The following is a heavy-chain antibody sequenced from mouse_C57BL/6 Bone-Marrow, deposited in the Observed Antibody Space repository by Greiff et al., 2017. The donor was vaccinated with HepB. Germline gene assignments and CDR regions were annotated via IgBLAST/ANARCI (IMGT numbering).Heavy chain of an antibody. J-gene: IGHJ2*01. D-gene: IGHD1-1*01. CDR3: ARWYYGRIDY. CDR1: GYTFTDYY. Sequence: DVQLQESGPVLVKPGASVKMSCKASGYTFTDYYMNWVKQSHGKSLEWIGVINPYNGGTSYNQKFKGKATLTVDKSSSTAYMELNSLTSEDSAVYYCARWYYGRIDYWGQGTTLTVSS. CDR2: INPYNGGT. V-gene: IGHV1-19*01.